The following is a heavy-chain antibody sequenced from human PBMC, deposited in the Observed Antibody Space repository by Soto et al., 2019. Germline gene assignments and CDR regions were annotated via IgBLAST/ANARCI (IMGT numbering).Heavy chain of an antibody. CDR2: ISSSGSAS. D-gene: IGHD3-10*02. CDR3: ARDDIGLNMSV. V-gene: IGHV3-48*03. Sequence: PGGSLRLSCTASGFTFSSYEMNWVRQAPGKGLEWLSYISSSGSASATYYADSVKGRFTISRDNAKNSLYLQMNSLRAEDTAVYYCARDDIGLNMSVWGPGTLVTVSS. CDR1: GFTFSSYE. J-gene: IGHJ4*02.